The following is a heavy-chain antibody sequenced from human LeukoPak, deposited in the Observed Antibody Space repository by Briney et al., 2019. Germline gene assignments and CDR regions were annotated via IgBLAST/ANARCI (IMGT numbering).Heavy chain of an antibody. V-gene: IGHV3-11*01. CDR2: ITSSGSSI. CDR1: GFTFSHYY. J-gene: IGHJ4*02. Sequence: PGGSLRLSCAASGFTFSHYYMTWIRQAPGMGLEWVSYITSSGSSIYYADSVKGRFTISRDNAKNSLYLQMNSLRADDTAVYYCARAPRSWGFDYWSQGTLVTVSS. D-gene: IGHD7-27*01. CDR3: ARAPRSWGFDY.